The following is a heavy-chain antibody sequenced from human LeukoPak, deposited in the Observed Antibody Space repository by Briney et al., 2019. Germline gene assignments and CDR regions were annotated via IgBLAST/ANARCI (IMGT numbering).Heavy chain of an antibody. CDR2: INPSGGST. CDR1: GYTFTSYY. CDR3: ARERSYYDSRETNWFDP. D-gene: IGHD3-22*01. V-gene: IGHV1-46*01. J-gene: IGHJ5*02. Sequence: GASVKVSCKASGYTFTSYYMHWVRQAPGQGLEWMGIINPSGGSTSYVQKFQGRVTMTRDMSTSTVYMELSSLRSEDTAVYYCARERSYYDSRETNWFDPWGQGTLVTVSS.